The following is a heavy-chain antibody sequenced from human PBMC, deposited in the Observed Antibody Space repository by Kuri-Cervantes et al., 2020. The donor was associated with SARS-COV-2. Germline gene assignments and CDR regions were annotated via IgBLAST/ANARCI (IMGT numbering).Heavy chain of an antibody. CDR3: ARTASTVTTNPYRYYFDY. J-gene: IGHJ4*02. V-gene: IGHV1-2*02. Sequence: ASVKVSCKASGYTFTGYYMHWVRQAPGQGLEWMGWINPNSGGTNYAQKFQGRVTMTRDTSISTAYMELSRLRSDDTAVYYCARTASTVTTNPYRYYFDYWGQGTLVTVSS. D-gene: IGHD4-11*01. CDR2: INPNSGGT. CDR1: GYTFTGYY.